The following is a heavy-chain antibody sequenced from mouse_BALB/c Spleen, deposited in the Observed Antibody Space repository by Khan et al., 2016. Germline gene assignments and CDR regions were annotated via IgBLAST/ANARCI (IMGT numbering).Heavy chain of an antibody. Sequence: QIQLVQSGPELKKPGETVKISCKASGYTFTNYGMNWVKQAPGKGLKWMGWINTYTDEPTYGDDFKGRFAFSLETSASTAYLQINNLKNEDTGTYFYAVGAYDGTWFVYWGKGTLVTVSA. CDR2: INTYTDEP. D-gene: IGHD2-14*01. V-gene: IGHV9-3-1*01. J-gene: IGHJ3*01. CDR3: AVGAYDGTWFVY. CDR1: GYTFTNYG.